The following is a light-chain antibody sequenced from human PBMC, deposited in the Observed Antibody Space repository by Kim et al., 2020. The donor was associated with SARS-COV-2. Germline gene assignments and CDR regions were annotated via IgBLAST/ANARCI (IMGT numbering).Light chain of an antibody. Sequence: QSITSSCTGTNIDVGGYDYVSWHQQHPGKAPKLMIYDVRKRPSGVSNRFSGSKSGNTASLTVSGLQAEDEADYYCSSYTSTNTPMVFGGGTQLTVL. CDR2: DVR. CDR1: NIDVGGYDY. J-gene: IGLJ2*01. V-gene: IGLV2-14*04. CDR3: SSYTSTNTPMV.